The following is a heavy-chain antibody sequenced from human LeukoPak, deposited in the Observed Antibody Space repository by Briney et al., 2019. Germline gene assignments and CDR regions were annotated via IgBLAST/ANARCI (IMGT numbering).Heavy chain of an antibody. D-gene: IGHD4-17*01. CDR3: AKTTVATRNALEA. CDR2: ISPTGSTT. V-gene: IGHV3-74*01. J-gene: IGHJ3*01. Sequence: LPGGSLRLSCTASGFSFSGHWMHWARQLPGKGLVWVSRISPTGSTTSYADSVKGRFTVSRDNAKNTLYLQVNNLRAEDTAVYYCAKTTVATRNALEAWGQGTMVTVSS. CDR1: GFSFSGHW.